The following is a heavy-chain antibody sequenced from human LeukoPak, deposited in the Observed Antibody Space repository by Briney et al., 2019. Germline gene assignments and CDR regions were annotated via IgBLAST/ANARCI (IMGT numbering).Heavy chain of an antibody. D-gene: IGHD5-24*01. J-gene: IGHJ6*02. V-gene: IGHV3-48*03. Sequence: GGSLRLSCAASGFTFSSYELTWVRQAPGKGLEWVSNISSSDTTIHYADSVKGRFTISRDNARNSLYLQMNSLRAEDTAVYYCARSRRDNYYYYYGMDVWGQGTTVTVSS. CDR2: ISSSDTTI. CDR3: ARSRRDNYYYYYGMDV. CDR1: GFTFSSYE.